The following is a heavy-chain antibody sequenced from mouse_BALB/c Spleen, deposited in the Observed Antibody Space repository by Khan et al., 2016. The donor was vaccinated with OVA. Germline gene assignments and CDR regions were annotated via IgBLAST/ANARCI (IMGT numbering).Heavy chain of an antibody. CDR3: TRGGYGGFAY. J-gene: IGHJ3*01. V-gene: IGHV1S81*02. Sequence: QVQLQQSGAELVKPGASVKLSCKASGYTFNSYYMYWVNQRPGQGLEWIGEINPSNGGTNFNEKFKSKATLTVDKSSSTAYMQLSSLTSEDSAVYYCTRGGYGGFAYWGQGTLVTDSA. D-gene: IGHD1-2*01. CDR1: GYTFNSYY. CDR2: INPSNGGT.